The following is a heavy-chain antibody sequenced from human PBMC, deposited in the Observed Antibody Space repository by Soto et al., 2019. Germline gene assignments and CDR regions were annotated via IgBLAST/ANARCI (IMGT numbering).Heavy chain of an antibody. V-gene: IGHV3-9*01. Sequence: EVQLVESGGGLVQPGRSLRLSCAASGFTFDDYAMHWVRQAPGKSLEWVSGISWNSGSIGYADSVKGRFTISRDNAKNSLYLQMNSLRAEDTALYYCAKDISAVAGNDAFDIWGQGTMVTVSS. D-gene: IGHD6-19*01. CDR1: GFTFDDYA. CDR3: AKDISAVAGNDAFDI. CDR2: ISWNSGSI. J-gene: IGHJ3*02.